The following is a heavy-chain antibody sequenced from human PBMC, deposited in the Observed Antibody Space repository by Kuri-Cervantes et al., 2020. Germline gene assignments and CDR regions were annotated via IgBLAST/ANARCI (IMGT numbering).Heavy chain of an antibody. CDR2: LGIAGDT. CDR1: GFTLSTYA. Sequence: GGSLRLSCAASGFTLSTYAMSWVRQATGKGLEWVSALGIAGDTYYPGSVKGRFTVSRDNAKNSLYLQMNSLRGEDTAVYYCARDRGIVGVGDYYMDVWGKGTTVTVSS. J-gene: IGHJ6*03. D-gene: IGHD2-15*01. CDR3: ARDRGIVGVGDYYMDV. V-gene: IGHV3-13*01.